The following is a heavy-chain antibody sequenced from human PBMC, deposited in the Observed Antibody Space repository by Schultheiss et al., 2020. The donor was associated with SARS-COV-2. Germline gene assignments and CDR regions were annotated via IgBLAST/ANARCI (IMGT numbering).Heavy chain of an antibody. D-gene: IGHD6-19*01. V-gene: IGHV4-34*01. CDR2: INHSGST. CDR1: GGSFSGYY. J-gene: IGHJ6*02. Sequence: GSLRLSCAVYGGSFSGYYWSWIRQPPGKGLEWIGEINHSGSTNYNPSLKSRVTISIDKSKNQLSLNLNSVTAADTAVYYCARGLHSSVWYEGYMDVWGQGTTVTVSS. CDR3: ARGLHSSVWYEGYMDV.